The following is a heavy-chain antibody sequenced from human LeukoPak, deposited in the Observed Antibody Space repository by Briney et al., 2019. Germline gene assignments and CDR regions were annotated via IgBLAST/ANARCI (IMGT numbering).Heavy chain of an antibody. Sequence: SGGSLRLSCAASGFTFSGSAMHWVRQASGKGLEWVGRIRSKANSYATAYAASVKGRFTISRDDSKNTAYLQMNSLKTEDTAVYYCAREFDRGSSWYKGHYGMDVWGQGTTVTVSS. V-gene: IGHV3-73*01. CDR3: AREFDRGSSWYKGHYGMDV. CDR2: IRSKANSYAT. D-gene: IGHD6-13*01. CDR1: GFTFSGSA. J-gene: IGHJ6*02.